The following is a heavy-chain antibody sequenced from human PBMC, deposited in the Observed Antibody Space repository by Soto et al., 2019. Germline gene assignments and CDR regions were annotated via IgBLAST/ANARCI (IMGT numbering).Heavy chain of an antibody. CDR1: GFTFSSYI. CDR3: AREHPSGQRPTGWFDP. CDR2: ISSSSSYI. Sequence: GGSLTLPCAASGFTFSSYIMNWVHKAPGKGLEWVSSISSSSSYIYYADSVKGRFTISRDIAKNSLYLQMNSLRAEDTAVYYCAREHPSGQRPTGWFDPWGQGTLLTVST. J-gene: IGHJ5*02. V-gene: IGHV3-21*01.